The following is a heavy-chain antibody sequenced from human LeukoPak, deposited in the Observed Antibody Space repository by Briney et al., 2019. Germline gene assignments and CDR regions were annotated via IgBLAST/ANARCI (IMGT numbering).Heavy chain of an antibody. CDR1: GFTFSSYW. CDR2: NSDGSST. CDR3: ARPGIVGATRWFDP. V-gene: IGHV3-74*01. Sequence: GESLTLSCAASGFTFSSYWMHWVRQAPGKGLVWVSRNSDGSSTSYADSVKGRFTISRDNAKNTLYLQMNSLRAEDTAVYYCARPGIVGATRWFDPRGQGTLVTVSS. D-gene: IGHD1-26*01. J-gene: IGHJ5*02.